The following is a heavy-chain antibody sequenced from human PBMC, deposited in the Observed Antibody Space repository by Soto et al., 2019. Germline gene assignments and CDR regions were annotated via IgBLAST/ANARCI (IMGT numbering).Heavy chain of an antibody. V-gene: IGHV1-69*01. J-gene: IGHJ6*02. CDR3: ARGESSSWYFYYYYGMDV. D-gene: IGHD6-13*01. Sequence: QVQLVQSGAEVKKPGSSVKVSCKASGGTFSSYAISWVRQAPGQGLEWMGGIIPIFGTANYAQKFQGRVTITADEATSTAYMELSSLRSEDTAVYYCARGESSSWYFYYYYGMDVWGQGTTVTVSS. CDR2: IIPIFGTA. CDR1: GGTFSSYA.